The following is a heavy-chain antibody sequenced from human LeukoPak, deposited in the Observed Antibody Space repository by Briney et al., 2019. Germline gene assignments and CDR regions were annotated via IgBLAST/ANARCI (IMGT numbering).Heavy chain of an antibody. V-gene: IGHV3-30*02. CDR2: VRYDGNSK. J-gene: IGHJ3*02. Sequence: PGGSLRLSCAASGFTFNTFGMHWVRQAPGKGLEWVAFVRYDGNSKDYGDSVKGRFTISRDNSKNTLNLQMSSLRVDDTAVYYCVKSLKWYYYGSGSPNDAFDIWGQGTMVTVSS. CDR1: GFTFNTFG. D-gene: IGHD3-10*01. CDR3: VKSLKWYYYGSGSPNDAFDI.